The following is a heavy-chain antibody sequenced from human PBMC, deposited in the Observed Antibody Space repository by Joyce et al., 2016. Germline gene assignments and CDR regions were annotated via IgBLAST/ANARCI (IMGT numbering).Heavy chain of an antibody. V-gene: IGHV3-23*01. J-gene: IGHJ4*02. Sequence: EVQLLESGGGLVQPGGSLRLSCSASGFTFSSYAMSWVRQAPGKGLEWVSTISASGGSTYYADSVKGRFTIARDNSEDSLYRHMNSLRAEDTAVYYCATWAPTKYDFWSGYSYYFDNWGQGTLVTVSS. CDR3: ATWAPTKYDFWSGYSYYFDN. CDR1: GFTFSSYA. D-gene: IGHD3-3*01. CDR2: ISASGGST.